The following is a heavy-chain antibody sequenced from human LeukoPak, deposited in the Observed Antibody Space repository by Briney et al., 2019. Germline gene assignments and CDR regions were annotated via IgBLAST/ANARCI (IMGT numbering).Heavy chain of an antibody. D-gene: IGHD3-10*01. Sequence: AGGSLRLSCAASGFTVSSNYMSWVRQAPGKGLEWVSVIYSGGSTYYADSVKGRFTISRHNSKNTLYLQMNSLRAEDTAVYYCARVDYYGSGSYPFDYWGQGTLVTVSS. J-gene: IGHJ4*02. CDR2: IYSGGST. V-gene: IGHV3-53*04. CDR3: ARVDYYGSGSYPFDY. CDR1: GFTVSSNY.